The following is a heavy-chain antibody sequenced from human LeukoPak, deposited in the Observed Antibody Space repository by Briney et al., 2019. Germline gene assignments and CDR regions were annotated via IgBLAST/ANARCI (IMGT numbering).Heavy chain of an antibody. CDR1: GFTFSGFW. J-gene: IGHJ4*02. CDR3: ARGGVGATTLTVDY. Sequence: GGSLRLSCAVSGFTFSGFWMSWSRQAPGKGLEWVASINSDGSEGYYADVVKGRFTISRDNAKNSLYLQINSLRAEDTAVYYCARGGVGATTLTVDYWGQGTLVTVSS. CDR2: INSDGSEG. V-gene: IGHV3-7*01. D-gene: IGHD1-26*01.